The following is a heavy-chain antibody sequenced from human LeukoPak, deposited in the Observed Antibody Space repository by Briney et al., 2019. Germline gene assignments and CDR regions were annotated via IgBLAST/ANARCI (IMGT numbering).Heavy chain of an antibody. CDR3: ARGRTEYFDSYYYYMDV. CDR2: ISAYNGNT. J-gene: IGHJ6*03. Sequence: GASVKVSCKASGYTFTSYGISWVRQAPGQGLEWMGWISAYNGNTNYAQKLQGRVTMTTDTSTSTAYMELRSLRSDDTAVYYCARGRTEYFDSYYYYMDVWGKGTTVTISS. CDR1: GYTFTSYG. V-gene: IGHV1-18*01. D-gene: IGHD3-9*01.